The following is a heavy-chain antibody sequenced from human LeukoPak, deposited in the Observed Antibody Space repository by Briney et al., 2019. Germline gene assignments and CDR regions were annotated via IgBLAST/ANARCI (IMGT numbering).Heavy chain of an antibody. CDR1: GFTFSSYA. V-gene: IGHV3-30*14. CDR2: ISYDGSNK. Sequence: GGSLRLSCAASGFTFSSYAMHWVRQAPGKGLEWVAVISYDGSNKYYADSVKGRFTISRDNSKNTLYLQMNSLRAEDTAVYYCARSASLDYWGQGTLVTVSS. J-gene: IGHJ4*02. CDR3: ARSASLDY.